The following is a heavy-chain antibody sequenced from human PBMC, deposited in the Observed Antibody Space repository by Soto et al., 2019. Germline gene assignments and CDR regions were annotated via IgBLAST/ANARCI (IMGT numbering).Heavy chain of an antibody. CDR2: VSANGQGI. V-gene: IGHV3-23*01. J-gene: IGHJ4*02. D-gene: IGHD3-10*01. CDR3: AKDRHYPRDYFHY. Sequence: GSLRLSCAASGFTFSSSVISWVRQAPGKGLEWVSAVSANGQGIYYADSVRGRFTISRDNSKNTVFLHMDSLSAEDTAVYYCAKDRHYPRDYFHYWGQGTLVTVSS. CDR1: GFTFSSSV.